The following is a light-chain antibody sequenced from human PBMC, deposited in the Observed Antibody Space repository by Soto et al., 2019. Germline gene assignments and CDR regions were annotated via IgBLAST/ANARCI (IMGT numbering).Light chain of an antibody. CDR2: VAS. CDR3: LQHKKYPWT. Sequence: DIQMTQSPSSLSASVGDRVTITCRASQAIRNDVGWYQQKPGKDPKRLIYVASRLESGIPSRFSGRGFGTEFTLTISGLQPEDFATHYLLQHKKYPWTFGQGTRVEIK. V-gene: IGKV1-17*01. CDR1: QAIRND. J-gene: IGKJ1*01.